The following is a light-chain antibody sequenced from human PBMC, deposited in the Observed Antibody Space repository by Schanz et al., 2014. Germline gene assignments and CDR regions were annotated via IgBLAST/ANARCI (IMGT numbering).Light chain of an antibody. CDR1: QSVSSN. J-gene: IGKJ2*01. V-gene: IGKV3-15*01. Sequence: EIVLTQSPGTLSLSPGERATLSCRASQSVSSNLAWYQQKPGQAPRLLIYGASTRATGVPSRFSGSVSGTEFTLTITSLQSEDFAIYYCQQYNNWPPYTFGQGTKLEIK. CDR2: GAS. CDR3: QQYNNWPPYT.